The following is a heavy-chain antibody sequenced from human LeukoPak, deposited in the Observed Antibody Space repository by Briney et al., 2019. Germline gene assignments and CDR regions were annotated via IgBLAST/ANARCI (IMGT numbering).Heavy chain of an antibody. V-gene: IGHV4-38-2*02. CDR3: ARETTPYSSSTDFVY. D-gene: IGHD6-13*01. CDR1: VYSISIGYY. CDR2: IYLSGST. Sequence: SETLSLTCSVSVYSISIGYYWSWLRPPPGKGLEWIGSIYLSGSTYYNPYLKSQVTISVDTSKNQFSLKLSSVTAADTAVYYCARETTPYSSSTDFVYWGQGTLVTV. J-gene: IGHJ4*02.